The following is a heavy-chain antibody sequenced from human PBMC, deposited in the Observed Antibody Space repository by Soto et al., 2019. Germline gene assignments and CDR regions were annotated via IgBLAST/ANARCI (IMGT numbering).Heavy chain of an antibody. V-gene: IGHV4-59*01. CDR1: GGPINNYY. D-gene: IGHD3-10*01. J-gene: IGHJ4*02. CDR3: GRLRMYTFGTYYRFLDY. CDR2: IFYNGST. Sequence: PSETLSLTCTVSGGPINNYYWSWIRQSPGGGLEYIGYIFYNGSTNYNPSLKSRVSISVDTSKSQFSLRLSSVSAADTAVYYCGRLRMYTFGTYYRFLDYWGQGTLVTVSS.